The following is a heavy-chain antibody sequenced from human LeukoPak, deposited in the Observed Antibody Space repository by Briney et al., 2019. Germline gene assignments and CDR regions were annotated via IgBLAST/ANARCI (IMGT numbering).Heavy chain of an antibody. V-gene: IGHV4-34*01. CDR2: INHSGST. Sequence: SETLSLICAVHGGSFSGYYWSWIRQPPGKGLEWIGEINHSGSTNYNPSLKSRVTISVDTSKNQFSLKLSSVTAADTAVYYCARASGSYGSGSYYYYGMDVWGKGTTVTVSS. CDR3: ARASGSYGSGSYYYYGMDV. J-gene: IGHJ6*04. D-gene: IGHD3-10*01. CDR1: GGSFSGYY.